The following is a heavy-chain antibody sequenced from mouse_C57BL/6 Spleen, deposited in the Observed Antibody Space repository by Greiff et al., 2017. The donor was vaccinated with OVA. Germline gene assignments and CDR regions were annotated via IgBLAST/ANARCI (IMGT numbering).Heavy chain of an antibody. CDR1: GYTFTDYN. V-gene: IGHV1-18*01. D-gene: IGHD3-2*02. CDR2: INPNNGGT. J-gene: IGHJ3*01. CDR3: ARGSGSRAWFSY. Sequence: VQLQQSGPELVKPGASVKIPCKASGYTFTDYNMDWVKQSHGKSLEWIGDINPNNGGTIYNQKFKGKATLTVDKSYRTAYMELRSLTSEDTAVYYCARGSGSRAWFSYWGQGTLVTVSA.